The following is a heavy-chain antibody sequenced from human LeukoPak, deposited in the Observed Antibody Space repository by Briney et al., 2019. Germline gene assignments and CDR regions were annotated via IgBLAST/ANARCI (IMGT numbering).Heavy chain of an antibody. D-gene: IGHD5-18*01. CDR3: ARGSPWIQLWFPYYYYGMDV. Sequence: EASVTASCKASGYTFTSNYIHWVRQAPGQGLEWMGIINPSGGSTSYAQKFQGRVTMTRDTSTSTVYMELSSLRSEDTAVYYCARGSPWIQLWFPYYYYGMDVWGQGTTVTVSS. CDR1: GYTFTSNY. J-gene: IGHJ6*02. V-gene: IGHV1-46*01. CDR2: INPSGGST.